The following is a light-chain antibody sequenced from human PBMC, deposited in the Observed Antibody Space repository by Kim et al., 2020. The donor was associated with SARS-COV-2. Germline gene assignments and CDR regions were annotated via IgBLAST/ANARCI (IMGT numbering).Light chain of an antibody. Sequence: ASVEDRVNITRRASQDIRNDLGWYQQNPGRAPKHLIYDASSLRSAVPSRLSGSGSGTEFTLTNSSLQPEDFATFFCLQHNTYPFTFGQGTRLEIK. CDR1: QDIRND. J-gene: IGKJ5*01. CDR2: DAS. CDR3: LQHNTYPFT. V-gene: IGKV1-17*01.